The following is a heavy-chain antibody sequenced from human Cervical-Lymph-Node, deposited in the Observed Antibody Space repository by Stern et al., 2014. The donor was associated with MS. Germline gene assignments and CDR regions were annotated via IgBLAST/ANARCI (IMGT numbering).Heavy chain of an antibody. D-gene: IGHD3-10*01. V-gene: IGHV4-59*01. J-gene: IGHJ6*02. CDR3: VRGCGSGNSHYYYGLDV. CDR2: VYYTGTT. Sequence: VQLVESGPGLVKPSETLSLTCTVSNGSISAYYWTWIRQPPGKGLEWIGDVYYTGTTNYSPSLESRATISVDTSKNLFSLNLYSVTTADTALYYCVRGCGSGNSHYYYGLDVWGQGTTVTVSS. CDR1: NGSISAYY.